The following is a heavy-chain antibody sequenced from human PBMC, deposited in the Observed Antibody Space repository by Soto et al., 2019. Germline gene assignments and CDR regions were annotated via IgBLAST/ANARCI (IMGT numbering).Heavy chain of an antibody. D-gene: IGHD4-17*01. CDR3: AELRSGGY. CDR2: ISYDGSNK. Sequence: QVQLVESGGGVVQPGRSLRLSCAASGFTFSSYGMHWVRQAPGKGLEGVAVISYDGSNKYYADSVKGRFTISRDNSKNTLYLQMNSLRAEDTAVYYCAELRSGGYWGQGTLVTVSS. V-gene: IGHV3-30*18. J-gene: IGHJ4*02. CDR1: GFTFSSYG.